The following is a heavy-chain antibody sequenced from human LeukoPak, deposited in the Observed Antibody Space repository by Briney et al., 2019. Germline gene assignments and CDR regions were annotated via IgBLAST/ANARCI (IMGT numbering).Heavy chain of an antibody. CDR2: IGAAGDP. Sequence: GGSLRLSCAASGFSFSSYDLHWVRQPTGKGLEWVAGIGAAGDPNYAGSVKGRFTISRENAKNSFYLEMNSLRAGDTAVYYCARGDQAGPGYWGQGTLVTVSS. CDR3: ARGDQAGPGY. D-gene: IGHD3-16*01. J-gene: IGHJ4*02. V-gene: IGHV3-13*05. CDR1: GFSFSSYD.